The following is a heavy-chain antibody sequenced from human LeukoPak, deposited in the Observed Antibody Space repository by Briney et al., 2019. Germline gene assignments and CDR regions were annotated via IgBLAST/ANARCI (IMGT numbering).Heavy chain of an antibody. CDR2: ISYDGSNK. Sequence: PGGSLRLSCAASGFTFSSYGMHWVRQAPGEGLEWVAVISYDGSNKYYADSVKGRFTISRDNSKNTLYLQMNSLRTEDTAVYSCARGGGDIATPPDYWGQGTLVTVSS. CDR1: GFTFSSYG. D-gene: IGHD2-15*01. CDR3: ARGGGDIATPPDY. J-gene: IGHJ4*02. V-gene: IGHV3-30*03.